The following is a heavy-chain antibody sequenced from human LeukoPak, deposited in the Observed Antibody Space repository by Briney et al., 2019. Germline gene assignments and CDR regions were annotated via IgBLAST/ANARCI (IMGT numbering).Heavy chain of an antibody. V-gene: IGHV4-39*01. CDR1: GGSISSSSAY. J-gene: IGHJ5*02. CDR2: IYYSKNT. CDR3: ARSGREFDP. D-gene: IGHD1-26*01. Sequence: SETLSLTCTVSGGSISSSSAYWGWLRQPPGKGLEWIGSIYYSKNTYYNPSLKSRVTISADTSKNQFSLKLSSVTAADTAVYYCARSGREFDPWGQGTLVTVSS.